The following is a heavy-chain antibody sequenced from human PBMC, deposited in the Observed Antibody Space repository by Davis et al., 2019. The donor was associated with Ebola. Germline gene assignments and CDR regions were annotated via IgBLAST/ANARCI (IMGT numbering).Heavy chain of an antibody. CDR3: ARDLLEPLYYYYGMDV. D-gene: IGHD1-1*01. Sequence: GESLKISCTTSGFTFSTYALSWVRQAPGKGLEWVASISGNGDRTFYADSVKGRFTISRDNAKNSLYLQMNSLRDEDTAVYYCARDLLEPLYYYYGMDVWGQGTTVTVSS. CDR1: GFTFSTYA. J-gene: IGHJ6*02. V-gene: IGHV3-23*01. CDR2: ISGNGDRT.